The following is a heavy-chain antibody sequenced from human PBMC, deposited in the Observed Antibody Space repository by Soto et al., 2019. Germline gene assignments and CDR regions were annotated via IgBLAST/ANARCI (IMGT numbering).Heavy chain of an antibody. CDR2: IYYRGNT. CDR1: GSTISSFY. J-gene: IGHJ4*02. Sequence: ETLSLTCSVSGSTISSFYWAWIRQPPGKGLEWIGSIYYRGNTNYNPSLKSRVIISVDSSKRQVSLRLSSVTAADTAFYFCTRVGGYYGDYPNFDYWGRGALVTVSS. V-gene: IGHV4-59*01. D-gene: IGHD4-17*01. CDR3: TRVGGYYGDYPNFDY.